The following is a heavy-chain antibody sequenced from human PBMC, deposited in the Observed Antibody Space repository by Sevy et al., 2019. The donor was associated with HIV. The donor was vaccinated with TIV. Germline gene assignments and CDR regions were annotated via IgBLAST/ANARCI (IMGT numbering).Heavy chain of an antibody. Sequence: GGSLRLSCAASGFTFSSYAMHWVRQAPGKGLEWVAVISYDGRNKYYADSVKGRFTISRDNSKNTLYLQMNSLRAEDTAVYYCPRVPLDVVVVAATPYGMDVWGQGTTVTVSS. D-gene: IGHD2-15*01. CDR1: GFTFSSYA. V-gene: IGHV3-30-3*01. CDR2: ISYDGRNK. CDR3: PRVPLDVVVVAATPYGMDV. J-gene: IGHJ6*02.